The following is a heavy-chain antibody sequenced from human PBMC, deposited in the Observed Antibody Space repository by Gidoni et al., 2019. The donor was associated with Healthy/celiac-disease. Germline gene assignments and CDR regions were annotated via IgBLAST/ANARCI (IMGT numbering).Heavy chain of an antibody. J-gene: IGHJ4*02. CDR3: ACGLLTCYYPSFDY. D-gene: IGHD3-9*01. Sequence: QVQLQESGPGLAKPSETLSLSCTVSGGPISSDYWSWIRKPPGKGLEWIGYFYYSGSTNYNPSLKSRFTISVDTSKNPFSLKLSSVSAADTAVYCCACGLLTCYYPSFDYWGQGTLVTVSS. V-gene: IGHV4-59*01. CDR1: GGPISSDY. CDR2: FYYSGST.